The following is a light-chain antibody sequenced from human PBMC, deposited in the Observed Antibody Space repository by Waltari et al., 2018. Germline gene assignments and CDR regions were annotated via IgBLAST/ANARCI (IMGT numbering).Light chain of an antibody. CDR3: QQYNNWPPLT. CDR2: GAS. CDR1: QSVSSN. V-gene: IGKV3-15*01. J-gene: IGKJ4*01. Sequence: EIVMTQSPATLSVSPGERATLSCRASQSVSSNLAWYQQKPGQAPRLLIFGASTRATGIPARFYGSGSGTEFTLTISSLQSEDFAVYYCQQYNNWPPLTFGGGTKVEIK.